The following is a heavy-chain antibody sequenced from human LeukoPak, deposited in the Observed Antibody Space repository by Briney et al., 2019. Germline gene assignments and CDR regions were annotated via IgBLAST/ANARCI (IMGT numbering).Heavy chain of an antibody. V-gene: IGHV3-30*18. CDR1: GFTFSSYG. J-gene: IGHJ4*02. D-gene: IGHD2-15*01. CDR2: ISYDGSNK. Sequence: GRSLRLSCAASGFTFSSYGMHWVRQAPGKGLEWVAVISYDGSNKYYADSVKGRFTISRDNSKNTLYLQMNSLRAEDTAVYYCAKDVGYCSGGSCRDYWGQGTLVTVSS. CDR3: AKDVGYCSGGSCRDY.